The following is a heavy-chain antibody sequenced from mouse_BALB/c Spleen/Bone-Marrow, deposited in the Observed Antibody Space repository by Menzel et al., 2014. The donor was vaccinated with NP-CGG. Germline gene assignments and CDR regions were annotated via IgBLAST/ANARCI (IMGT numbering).Heavy chain of an antibody. CDR3: ARRGYYGSSYYFDY. V-gene: IGHV1-80*01. D-gene: IGHD1-1*01. Sequence: QVQLQQSGAELVRPGSSVKISCKASGYAFSSYWMNWVKQRPGQGLEWIGQIYPGDGDTNYNGKFKGKATLTADKSSSTAYMQLSSLTSEDSAVYFCARRGYYGSSYYFDYRRQGTTLPVSS. J-gene: IGHJ2*01. CDR1: GYAFSSYW. CDR2: IYPGDGDT.